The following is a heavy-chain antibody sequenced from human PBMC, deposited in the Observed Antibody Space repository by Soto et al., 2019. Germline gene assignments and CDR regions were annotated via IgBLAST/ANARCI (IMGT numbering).Heavy chain of an antibody. CDR2: ISGSGGST. Sequence: EVQLLESGGGLVQPGGSLRLSCAASGFTFSSYAMSWVRQAPGKGLEWVSAISGSGGSTYYADSVKGRFTISRDNSKNTLYLQMNSLRAVDTAVYYCAKDLRSGDYGSEYFQHWGQGTLVTVSS. CDR1: GFTFSSYA. J-gene: IGHJ1*01. V-gene: IGHV3-23*01. D-gene: IGHD4-17*01. CDR3: AKDLRSGDYGSEYFQH.